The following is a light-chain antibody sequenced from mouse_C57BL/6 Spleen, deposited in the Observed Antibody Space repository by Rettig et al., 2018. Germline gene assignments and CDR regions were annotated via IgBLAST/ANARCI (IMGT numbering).Light chain of an antibody. V-gene: IGKV8-28*01. CDR2: GAS. CDR1: QSLLNSGNQKNY. CDR3: QNDHSYPYT. Sequence: DIVMTQSPSSLSVSAGEKVTMSCKSSQSLLNSGNQKNYLAWYQQKPGQSPKLLIYGASTRESGVPDCFTGSGSGTDFTLTISSVQAEDLAVYYCQNDHSYPYTFGGGTKL. J-gene: IGKJ2*01.